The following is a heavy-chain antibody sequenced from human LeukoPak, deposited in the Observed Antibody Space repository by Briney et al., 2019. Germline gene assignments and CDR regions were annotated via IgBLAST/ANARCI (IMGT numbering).Heavy chain of an antibody. CDR2: ISSSSSYI. CDR1: GFTFSSYS. Sequence: GGSLRLSRAASGFTFSSYSMNWVRQAPGKGLEWVSSISSSSSYIYYADSVKGRFTISRDNAKNSLYLQMNSLRAEDTAVYYCARGYYGSGSFYDYWGQGTLVTVSS. J-gene: IGHJ4*02. CDR3: ARGYYGSGSFYDY. V-gene: IGHV3-21*01. D-gene: IGHD3-10*01.